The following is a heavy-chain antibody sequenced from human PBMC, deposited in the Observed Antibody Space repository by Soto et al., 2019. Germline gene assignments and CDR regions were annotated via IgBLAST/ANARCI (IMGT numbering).Heavy chain of an antibody. V-gene: IGHV5-51*01. CDR1: GYSFTSYW. CDR3: ARLDATGYSSSWSLYGMDV. CDR2: IYPGDSDT. Sequence: PGESLKISCKGSGYSFTSYWIGWVRQMPGKGLEWMGIIYPGDSDTRYSPSFQGQVTISADKSISTAYLQWSSLKASDTAMYYCARLDATGYSSSWSLYGMDVWGQGTTVTVSS. J-gene: IGHJ6*02. D-gene: IGHD6-13*01.